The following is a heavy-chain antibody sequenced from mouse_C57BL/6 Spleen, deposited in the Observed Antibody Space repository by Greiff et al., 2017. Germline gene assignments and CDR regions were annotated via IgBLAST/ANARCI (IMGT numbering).Heavy chain of an antibody. J-gene: IGHJ2*01. CDR1: GYAFTNYL. CDR2: INPGSGGT. Sequence: VQLQQSGAELVRPGTSVKVSCKASGYAFTNYLIEWVKQRPGQGLEWIGVINPGSGGTNYNEKFKGKATLTADKSSSTAYMQLSSLTSEDSAVYFCARAGGYRGDFDYWGQGTTLTVSS. V-gene: IGHV1-54*01. D-gene: IGHD2-2*01. CDR3: ARAGGYRGDFDY.